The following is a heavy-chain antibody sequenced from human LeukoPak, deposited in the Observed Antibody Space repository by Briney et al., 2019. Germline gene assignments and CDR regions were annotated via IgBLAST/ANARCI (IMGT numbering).Heavy chain of an antibody. V-gene: IGHV4-34*01. D-gene: IGHD3-10*01. Sequence: ASETLSLTCAVYGGSFSGYYWSWIRQPPGKGLEWIGEINHSGSTNYNPSLKSRVTISVDTSKNQFSLKLSSVTAADTAVYYCARPALMSMVRGVTRDAFDIWGQGTMVTVSS. J-gene: IGHJ3*02. CDR1: GGSFSGYY. CDR2: INHSGST. CDR3: ARPALMSMVRGVTRDAFDI.